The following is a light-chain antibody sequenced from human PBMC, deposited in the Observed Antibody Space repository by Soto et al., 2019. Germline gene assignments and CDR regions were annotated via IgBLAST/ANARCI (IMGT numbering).Light chain of an antibody. Sequence: EIVMTQSPATLSVSPGERATLSCRASQRLSSSLAWYQQKPGQAPRLLIYDASTRATDIPARFSGSGSETEFTLTISSLQSEDSAVYYCLQYFRWRTFGQGTKVEIK. V-gene: IGKV3-15*01. CDR2: DAS. J-gene: IGKJ1*01. CDR3: LQYFRWRT. CDR1: QRLSSS.